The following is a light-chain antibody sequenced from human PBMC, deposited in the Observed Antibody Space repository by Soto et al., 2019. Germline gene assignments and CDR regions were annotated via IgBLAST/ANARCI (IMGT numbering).Light chain of an antibody. V-gene: IGLV2-14*01. CDR1: SSDVGGYNY. J-gene: IGLJ1*01. CDR3: SSYTSSSTDV. CDR2: EVS. Sequence: QSALTQPASVSGSPGQSITISCTGTSSDVGGYNYVSWYQQHPGKAPKLMIYEVSNRPSGVSNRFSGSKSGNTASLTISGLQAEDEADYYCSSYTSSSTDVSATGTKV.